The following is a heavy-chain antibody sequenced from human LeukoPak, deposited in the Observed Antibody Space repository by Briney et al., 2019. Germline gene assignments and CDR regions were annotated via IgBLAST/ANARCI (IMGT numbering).Heavy chain of an antibody. CDR2: INPNSGDT. J-gene: IGHJ4*02. CDR1: GYTFTGYY. D-gene: IGHD2-21*02. Sequence: ASVKVSCKASGYTFTGYYVHWVRQAPGQGLEWMGRINPNSGDTNYAQKFQGRVTMTRDTSISTAYMELSRLRSDDTAVYYCARDYCGGDCFPDYWGQGTLVTVSS. CDR3: ARDYCGGDCFPDY. V-gene: IGHV1-2*06.